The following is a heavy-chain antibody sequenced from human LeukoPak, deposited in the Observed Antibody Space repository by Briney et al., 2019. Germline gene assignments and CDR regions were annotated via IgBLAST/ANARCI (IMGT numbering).Heavy chain of an antibody. J-gene: IGHJ4*02. D-gene: IGHD3-3*01. CDR3: ARDPGVVAFHYFDF. CDR2: ISGSGGST. V-gene: IGHV3-23*01. Sequence: GGSLRLSCAASGFTFSSYAMSWVRQAPGKGLEWVSAISGSGGSTYYADSVKGRFTISRDNSKNTLYLQMNSLRAEDTALYYCARDPGVVAFHYFDFWGQGTLVTVSS. CDR1: GFTFSSYA.